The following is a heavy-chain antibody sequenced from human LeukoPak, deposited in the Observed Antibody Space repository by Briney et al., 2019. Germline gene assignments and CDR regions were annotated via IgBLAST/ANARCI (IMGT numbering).Heavy chain of an antibody. CDR2: ISSSSRTI. J-gene: IGHJ4*02. Sequence: GGSLRLSCAASGFTVSSNEMSWVRQAPGKGLEWFSYISSSSRTIYYADSVKGRFTISRDNAKNSLYLQMNSLRVEDTAVYYCARGGFDYWGQGALVTVSS. V-gene: IGHV3-48*01. CDR1: GFTVSSNE. CDR3: ARGGFDY.